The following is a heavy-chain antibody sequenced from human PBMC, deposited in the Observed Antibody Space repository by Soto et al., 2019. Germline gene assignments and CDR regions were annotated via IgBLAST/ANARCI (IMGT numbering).Heavy chain of an antibody. Sequence: EVQLLESGGGSVQPGGSLRLSCVASGFAFNSHAMNWVRQAPGKGLEWVSTISNTDSWSAYADSVKGRFTISKDNSKNTLYLEMNSLRGEDTAKYYCARRRGSGWGAFDVWGQGTMVTVSP. J-gene: IGHJ3*01. V-gene: IGHV3-23*01. CDR2: ISNTDSWS. CDR1: GFAFNSHA. CDR3: ARRRGSGWGAFDV. D-gene: IGHD3-10*01.